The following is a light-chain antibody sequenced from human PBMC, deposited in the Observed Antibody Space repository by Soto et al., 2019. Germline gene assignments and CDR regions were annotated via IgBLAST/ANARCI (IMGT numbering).Light chain of an antibody. Sequence: IQLTQSPSSLSASVGDRVTITCLASQNINTWLAWYHQKPGMAPKLLISDAYTLESGVPSRFSGSGSGPEFTLTISSLQPDDFGTYYCQQYNSFAWTFGQGTKVDI. CDR2: DAY. V-gene: IGKV1-5*01. J-gene: IGKJ1*01. CDR3: QQYNSFAWT. CDR1: QNINTW.